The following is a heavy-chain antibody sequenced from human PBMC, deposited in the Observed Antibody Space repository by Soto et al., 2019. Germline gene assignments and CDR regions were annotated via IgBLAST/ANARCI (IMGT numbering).Heavy chain of an antibody. CDR1: GFTFRSYA. CDR3: ARDRDCTNGVCYTLDY. V-gene: IGHV3-30-3*01. CDR2: ISYDGSNK. D-gene: IGHD2-8*01. J-gene: IGHJ4*02. Sequence: QVQLVESGGGVFQTWRSLRLSCAASGFTFRSYAMHWVRQAPGKGLEWVAVISYDGSNKYYADSVKGRFTISRDNSKNTLYLQMNTLRAEDTAVYYCARDRDCTNGVCYTLDYWGQGTMVTVSS.